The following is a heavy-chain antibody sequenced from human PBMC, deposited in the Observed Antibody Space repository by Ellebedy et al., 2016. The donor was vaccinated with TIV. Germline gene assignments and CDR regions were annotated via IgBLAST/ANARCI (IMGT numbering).Heavy chain of an antibody. Sequence: MPGGSLRLSCAVYGGSFSGYYWSWIRQPPGKGLEWIGEINQSGSTNYNPSLKSRVTISVDTSKNQFSLKLSSVTAADTAVYFCARGDRKAVAGTRRGDAFDFWGQGTMVTMSS. CDR2: INQSGST. CDR1: GGSFSGYY. V-gene: IGHV4-34*01. CDR3: ARGDRKAVAGTRRGDAFDF. D-gene: IGHD6-19*01. J-gene: IGHJ3*01.